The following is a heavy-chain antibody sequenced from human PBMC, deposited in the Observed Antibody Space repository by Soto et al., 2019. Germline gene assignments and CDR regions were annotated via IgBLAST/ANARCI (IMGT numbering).Heavy chain of an antibody. CDR1: GYTFTSYY. J-gene: IGHJ4*02. V-gene: IGHV1-69*13. CDR3: ARGLYYYDSSGYGPVVDY. CDR2: IIPIFGTA. Sequence: SVKVSCKASGYTFTSYYMHWVRQAPGQGLEWMGIIIPIFGTANYAQKFQGRVTITADESTSTAYMELSSLRSEDTAVYYCARGLYYYDSSGYGPVVDYWGQGTLVTVSS. D-gene: IGHD3-22*01.